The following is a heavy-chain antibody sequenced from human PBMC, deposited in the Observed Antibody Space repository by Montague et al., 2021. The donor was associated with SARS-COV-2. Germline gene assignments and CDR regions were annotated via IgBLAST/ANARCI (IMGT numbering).Heavy chain of an antibody. D-gene: IGHD3-10*01. CDR2: IYHSGST. V-gene: IGHV4-34*01. CDR3: TRDPGGAYGMDV. J-gene: IGHJ6*02. Sequence: SETLSLTCAVYGGSFSDNYWSWIRQPPGKGLEWIGSIYHSGSTYYNPSLKSRVTISVDTSKNQFSLKLSSVTAADTAVYYCTRDPGGAYGMDVWGQGTTVTVSS. CDR1: GGSFSDNY.